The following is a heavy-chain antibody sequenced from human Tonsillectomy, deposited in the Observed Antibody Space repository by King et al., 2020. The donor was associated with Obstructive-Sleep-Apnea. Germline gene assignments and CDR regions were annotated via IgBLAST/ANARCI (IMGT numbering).Heavy chain of an antibody. CDR3: AGNSRDAYESAN. J-gene: IGHJ1*01. CDR1: GGSITSGGHY. D-gene: IGHD5-24*01. V-gene: IGHV4-31*03. Sequence: VQLQESGPGLVKPSQTLSLTCTVSGGSITSGGHYWNWIRQHPGKGLEWIGYIYKSGTTYYNPSLQSRLILSLDTSKNQFSLNLSDVTAADTAVYYCAGNSRDAYESANWGQGALVTVSS. CDR2: IYKSGTT.